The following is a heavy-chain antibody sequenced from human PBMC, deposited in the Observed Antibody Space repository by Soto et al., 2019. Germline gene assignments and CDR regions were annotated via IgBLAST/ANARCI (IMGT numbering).Heavy chain of an antibody. CDR3: ARSDYNWFDP. V-gene: IGHV3-48*01. CDR2: ISSSSSTI. Sequence: EVQLVESGGGLVQPGGSLRLSCAASGFTFSSYSMNWVRQAPGKGLEWVSYISSSSSTIYYADSVKGRFTSSRDNAKNSLYLQMNSLRAEDTAGYYGARSDYNWFDPWGQGTLVTVSS. CDR1: GFTFSSYS. J-gene: IGHJ5*02.